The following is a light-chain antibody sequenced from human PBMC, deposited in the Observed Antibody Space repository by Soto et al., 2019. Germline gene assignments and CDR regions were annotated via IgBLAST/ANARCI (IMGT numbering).Light chain of an antibody. V-gene: IGKV2-30*01. CDR1: QSLVDSDGNTF. Sequence: VVMTQSPLSLPVTLGQPASISCRSSQSLVDSDGNTFLNWFQQRPGHSPRRLMYKVSNRDSGVPERFSGSGSGTDFSLKISRVEAEDVGIYYCMQGTHCPPWTFGQGTKVEIK. J-gene: IGKJ1*01. CDR3: MQGTHCPPWT. CDR2: KVS.